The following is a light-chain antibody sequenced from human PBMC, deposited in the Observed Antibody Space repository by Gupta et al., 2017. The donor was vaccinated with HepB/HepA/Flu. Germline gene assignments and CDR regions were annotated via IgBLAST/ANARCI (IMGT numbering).Light chain of an antibody. CDR1: QSFTSGY. CDR2: GAS. Sequence: EIVLTQSPGTLSLSPGERATLSCRASQSFTSGYLAWYQQKPGQAPRLLIYGASRRAAGMPDRFSGSESGTDFTLTISRLEPEDFAVYYCQHYDYSIPLSFGGGTKVEMK. CDR3: QHYDYSIPLS. J-gene: IGKJ4*01. V-gene: IGKV3-20*01.